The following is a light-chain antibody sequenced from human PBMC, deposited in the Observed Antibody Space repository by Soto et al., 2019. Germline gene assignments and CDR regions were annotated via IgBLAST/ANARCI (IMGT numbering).Light chain of an antibody. CDR3: QQHINWPLT. J-gene: IGKJ4*01. V-gene: IGKV3-11*01. CDR1: QTISSD. Sequence: EIVMTQSPATLSVSPGERATLSCGASQTISSDLAWYQQKPGQAPRLLIYGASNRATGIPDRFSGSGSGTDFTLTISSLEPEDFALYYCQQHINWPLTFGGGTKVDNK. CDR2: GAS.